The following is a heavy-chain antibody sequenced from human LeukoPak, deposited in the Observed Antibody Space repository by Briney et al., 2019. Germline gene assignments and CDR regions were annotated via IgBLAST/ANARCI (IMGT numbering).Heavy chain of an antibody. V-gene: IGHV4-4*02. J-gene: IGHJ3*02. CDR2: INHSGST. CDR3: ARDCGGDCYSDDAFDI. CDR1: GGSISSSNW. D-gene: IGHD2-21*01. Sequence: PSETLSLTCAVSGGSISSSNWWSWVRQPPGKGLEWIGEINHSGSTNYNPSLKSRVTISVDKSKNQFSLKLSSVTAADTAVYYCARDCGGDCYSDDAFDIWGQGTMVTVSS.